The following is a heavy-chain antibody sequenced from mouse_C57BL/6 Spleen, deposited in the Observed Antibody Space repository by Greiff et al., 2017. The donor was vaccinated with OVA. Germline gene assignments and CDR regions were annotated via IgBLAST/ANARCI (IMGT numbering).Heavy chain of an antibody. V-gene: IGHV14-1*01. D-gene: IGHD2-3*01. CDR1: GFNIKDYY. J-gene: IGHJ3*01. Sequence: VQLQQSGAELVRPGASVKLSCTASGFNIKDYYMHWVKQRPEQGLEWIGRIDPEDGDTEYAPKFQGKATMTADTSSNTAYLQLSSLTSEDTAVYYCTTARWLLRFADWGQGTLVTVSA. CDR3: TTARWLLRFAD. CDR2: IDPEDGDT.